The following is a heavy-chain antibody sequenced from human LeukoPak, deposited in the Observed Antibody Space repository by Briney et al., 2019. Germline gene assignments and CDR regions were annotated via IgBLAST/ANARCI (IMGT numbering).Heavy chain of an antibody. CDR1: GFTVSNNY. CDR3: ARAAMAYDAFDI. D-gene: IGHD5-18*01. J-gene: IGHJ3*02. Sequence: GGSLRLSCAASGFTVSNNYMSWVRQAPGKGLEWVSVIYSGGSTYYADSVKGRFTISRDNSKNTLYLQMNSLRAEDTAVYYCARAAMAYDAFDIWGQGTMVTVSS. V-gene: IGHV3-66*01. CDR2: IYSGGST.